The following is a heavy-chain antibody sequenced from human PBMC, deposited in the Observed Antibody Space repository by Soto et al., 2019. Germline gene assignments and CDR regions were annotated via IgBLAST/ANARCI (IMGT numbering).Heavy chain of an antibody. CDR3: ARIAAAGIYYYYYGMDV. CDR1: GGSFSGYY. Sequence: QVQLQQWGAGLLKPSETLSLTCAVYGGSFSGYYWSWIRQPPGKGLEWIGEINHSGRTNYNPSLKSRVTISVDTAMNQFSLKLSSVTAADTAVYYCARIAAAGIYYYYYGMDVWGQGTTVTVSS. J-gene: IGHJ6*02. CDR2: INHSGRT. D-gene: IGHD6-13*01. V-gene: IGHV4-34*01.